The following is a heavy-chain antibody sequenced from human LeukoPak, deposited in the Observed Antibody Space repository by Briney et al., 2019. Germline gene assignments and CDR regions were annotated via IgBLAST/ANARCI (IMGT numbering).Heavy chain of an antibody. Sequence: SETLSLTCTVSGGSISSYYWSWIRQPPGKGLEWIGYIYYSGSTNYNPSLKSRVTISVDTSKNQFSLKLSSVTAADTAVYYCARRNYYGSGSYYTAWGQGTLVTVSS. J-gene: IGHJ5*02. CDR3: ARRNYYGSGSYYTA. D-gene: IGHD3-10*01. CDR1: GGSISSYY. V-gene: IGHV4-59*12. CDR2: IYYSGST.